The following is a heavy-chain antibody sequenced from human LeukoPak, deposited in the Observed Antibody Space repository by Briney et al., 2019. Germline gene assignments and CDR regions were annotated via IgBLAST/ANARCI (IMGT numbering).Heavy chain of an antibody. CDR2: ISGRGSST. D-gene: IGHD6-19*01. CDR1: GFTFNSYA. V-gene: IGHV3-23*01. CDR3: AKAGAFIAVAGRYYFDY. Sequence: GGSLRLSCAAPGFTFNSYAMNWVRQAPGKGLEWVSAISGRGSSTYYADSVKGRFSLSRDNSKNTLHLQMNSLRAEDTAVYYCAKAGAFIAVAGRYYFDYWGQGTLVTVSS. J-gene: IGHJ4*02.